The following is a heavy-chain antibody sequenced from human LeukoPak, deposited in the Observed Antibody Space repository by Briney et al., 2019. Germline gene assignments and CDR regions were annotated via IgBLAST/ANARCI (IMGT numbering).Heavy chain of an antibody. CDR2: IKQDGGEQ. CDR1: GFTFSSYW. CDR3: ARGGSGSYYRHFDY. D-gene: IGHD3-10*01. V-gene: IGHV3-7*01. Sequence: PGGSLRLSCAASGFTFSSYWMTWVRQAPGKGLEWVANIKQDGGEQYNVDSVRGRFTISRDNAKNSLYLQMNSLRAEDTAVYYCARGGSGSYYRHFDYWGQGTLVTVSS. J-gene: IGHJ4*02.